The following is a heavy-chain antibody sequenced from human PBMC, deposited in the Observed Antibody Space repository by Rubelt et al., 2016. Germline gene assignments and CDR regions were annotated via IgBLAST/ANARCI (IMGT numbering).Heavy chain of an antibody. J-gene: IGHJ4*02. V-gene: IGHV4-59*05. CDR1: GDSISTYY. D-gene: IGHD2-2*01. Sequence: QVQLQESGPGLVKPSETLSLTCTVSGDSISTYYWSWIRQPPGKGLQWIGRIYYAGNTYYNPSLTSRVTISVDTSTNRFSLNLNSLSAQDTADYDWARHTVRYGSNNAACGFDFWGQGTMVTVSS. CDR2: IYYAGNT. CDR3: ARHTVRYGSNNAACGFDF.